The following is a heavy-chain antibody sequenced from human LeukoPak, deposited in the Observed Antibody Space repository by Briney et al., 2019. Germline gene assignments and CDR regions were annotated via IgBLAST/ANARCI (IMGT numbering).Heavy chain of an antibody. J-gene: IGHJ4*02. CDR2: ISAYNGNT. V-gene: IGHV1-18*01. Sequence: ASVKVSCTASGYTFTSYGISWVRQAPGQGLEWMGWISAYNGNTNYAQKLQGRVTMTTDTSTSTAYMELRSLRSDDTAVYYCARDQNDSSGYGRDYWGQGTLVTVSS. CDR1: GYTFTSYG. CDR3: ARDQNDSSGYGRDY. D-gene: IGHD3-22*01.